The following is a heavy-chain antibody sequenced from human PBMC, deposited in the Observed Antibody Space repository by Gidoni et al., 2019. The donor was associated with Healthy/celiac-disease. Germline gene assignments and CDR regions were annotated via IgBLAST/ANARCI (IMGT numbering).Heavy chain of an antibody. J-gene: IGHJ6*03. D-gene: IGHD6-6*01. CDR2: IYTSGST. V-gene: IGHV4-61*02. CDR3: ARVSSIAARPYYYYYMDV. Sequence: QVQLQESGPGLVTPSQPLSLICTAYGCSISSGSYYWSWIRQPDGKGLEWIGRIYTSGSTNYNPSLKSRVTISVDTSKNQFSLKLSSVTAADTAVYYCARVSSIAARPYYYYYMDVWGKGTTVTVSS. CDR1: GCSISSGSYY.